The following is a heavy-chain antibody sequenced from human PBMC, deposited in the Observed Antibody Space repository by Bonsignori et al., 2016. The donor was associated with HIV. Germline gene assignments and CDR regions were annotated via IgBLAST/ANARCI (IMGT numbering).Heavy chain of an antibody. Sequence: QVQLQESGPGLVKPSETLSLTCTVSGGSISSNYWSWIRQSPGKGLEWIGYIYYTGTTSYNPSLKSRVTISLDTSKKQLSLTLRSVTAADTAVYYCARDVWSGEPDYHYYMDVWGQGTTVTVSS. D-gene: IGHD3-10*01. CDR1: GGSISSNY. CDR3: ARDVWSGEPDYHYYMDV. V-gene: IGHV4-59*12. CDR2: IYYTGTT. J-gene: IGHJ6*03.